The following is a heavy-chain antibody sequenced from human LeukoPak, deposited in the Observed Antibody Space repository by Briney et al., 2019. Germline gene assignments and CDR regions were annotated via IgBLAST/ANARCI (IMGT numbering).Heavy chain of an antibody. CDR3: ARDFGRSAFDI. CDR2: IKQDGSEK. J-gene: IGHJ3*02. Sequence: GGSLRLSCAASGFTFSSYAMIWVRQAPGKGLEWVANIKQDGSEKYYVDSVKGRFTISRDNAKNSLYLQMNSLRAEDTAVYYCARDFGRSAFDIWGQGTMVTVSS. D-gene: IGHD3/OR15-3a*01. V-gene: IGHV3-7*01. CDR1: GFTFSSYA.